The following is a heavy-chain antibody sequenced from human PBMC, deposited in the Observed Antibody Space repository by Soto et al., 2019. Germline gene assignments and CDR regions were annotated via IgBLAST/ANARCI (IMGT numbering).Heavy chain of an antibody. CDR1: GXSVISIYH. Sequence: XTLSLTCAVSGXSVISIYHWAWILQSPGRCLEWIASIYHTGTTYYTPSLESRATISVETSKNQFSLRLSSVTAADSAVYFCARTDNVGYYQHFGQGNLVTVSS. CDR2: IYHTGTT. J-gene: IGHJ1*01. D-gene: IGHD2-21*01. V-gene: IGHV4-38-2*01. CDR3: ARTDNVGYYQH.